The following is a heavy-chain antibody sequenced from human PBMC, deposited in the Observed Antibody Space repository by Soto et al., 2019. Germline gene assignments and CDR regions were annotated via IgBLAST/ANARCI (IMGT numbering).Heavy chain of an antibody. D-gene: IGHD6-13*01. CDR1: GYTFTSYG. V-gene: IGHV1-18*01. Sequence: QVQLVQSGAEVKKPGASVKVSCKASGYTFTSYGISWVRQAPGQGLEWMGWISAYTGNTNYAQKLQGRVTMTTATARSTAYMELRSLRSADTAGYYCARAPQQLVLSWYFDLWGRGTLVTVSS. CDR2: ISAYTGNT. J-gene: IGHJ2*01. CDR3: ARAPQQLVLSWYFDL.